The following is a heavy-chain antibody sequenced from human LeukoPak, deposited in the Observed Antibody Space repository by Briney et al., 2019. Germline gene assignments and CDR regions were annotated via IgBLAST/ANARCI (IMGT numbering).Heavy chain of an antibody. CDR1: GFTFSSYS. CDR3: ARDPRIAAAADPY. V-gene: IGHV3-21*01. Sequence: GGSLRLSCAASGFTFSSYSMNWVRQAPGKGLEWVSSISSSSSYIYYADSVKGRFTISRDNAKNPLYLQMNSLRAEDTAVYYCARDPRIAAAADPYWGQGTLVTVSS. CDR2: ISSSSSYI. J-gene: IGHJ4*02. D-gene: IGHD6-13*01.